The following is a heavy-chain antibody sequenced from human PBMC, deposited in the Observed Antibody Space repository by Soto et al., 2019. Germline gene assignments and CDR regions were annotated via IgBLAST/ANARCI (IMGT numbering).Heavy chain of an antibody. Sequence: SDPLSLPCAVYGGSFSGYYWSWIRQPPGKGLEWIGEINHSGSTNYNPSLKSRVTISVDTSKNQFSLKLSSVTAADTAVYYCARLRTYCSGGSCSEGMDVWGQGTTVTVAS. D-gene: IGHD2-15*01. CDR2: INHSGST. CDR1: GGSFSGYY. CDR3: ARLRTYCSGGSCSEGMDV. V-gene: IGHV4-34*01. J-gene: IGHJ6*02.